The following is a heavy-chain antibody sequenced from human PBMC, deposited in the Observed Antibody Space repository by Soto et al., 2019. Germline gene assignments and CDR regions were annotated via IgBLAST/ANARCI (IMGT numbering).Heavy chain of an antibody. J-gene: IGHJ4*02. CDR2: IYPGDSDT. CDR3: ARHSNYDILTGHPDY. CDR1: GYSFTSYW. V-gene: IGHV5-51*01. Sequence: EVQLVQSGAEVKKPGESLKISCKGSGYSFTSYWIGWVRQMPGKGLEWMGIIYPGDSDTRYSPSFPGQVTISADKSVRTAYLQWSSLKASDTAVYYCARHSNYDILTGHPDYWGQGTLVTVSS. D-gene: IGHD3-9*01.